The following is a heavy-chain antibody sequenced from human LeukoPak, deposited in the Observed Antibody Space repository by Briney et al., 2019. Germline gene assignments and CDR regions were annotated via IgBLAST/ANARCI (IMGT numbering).Heavy chain of an antibody. CDR2: ISSSRSYI. CDR1: GFTFSNYS. CDR3: ARDCSSTSCYDAFDI. D-gene: IGHD2-2*01. Sequence: GGSLRLSCAASGFTFSNYSMIWVRQAPGKGLEWGSSISSSRSYIYYADSVKGRFTISRDNAKNSLDLQMNSLRAEDTAVYYCARDCSSTSCYDAFDIWGQGTMVTVSS. J-gene: IGHJ3*02. V-gene: IGHV3-21*01.